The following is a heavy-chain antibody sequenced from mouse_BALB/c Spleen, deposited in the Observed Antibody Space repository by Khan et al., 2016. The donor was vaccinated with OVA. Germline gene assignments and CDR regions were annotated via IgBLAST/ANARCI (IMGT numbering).Heavy chain of an antibody. D-gene: IGHD2-14*01. CDR2: VNPNTGNT. Sequence: VQLKQSGPDLVKPGASVKMSCKASGYSFTGYYMNWVKQSHGKSLECIGRVNPNTGNTNYNQKFKGKAILIVDTSSSTAYMELRSLNSEDSAVYYFSRGYDFFAYWGQGTLVTVAA. J-gene: IGHJ3*01. CDR1: GYSFTGYY. V-gene: IGHV1-26*01. CDR3: SRGYDFFAY.